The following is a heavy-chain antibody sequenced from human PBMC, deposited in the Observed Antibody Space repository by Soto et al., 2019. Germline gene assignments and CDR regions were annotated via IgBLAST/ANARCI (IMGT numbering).Heavy chain of an antibody. V-gene: IGHV4-34*01. CDR3: ARESLRFLEWLTPRYFDY. J-gene: IGHJ4*02. CDR1: GGSFSGYY. CDR2: INHSGST. Sequence: SEPLSLTCAVYGGSFSGYYWSWIRQPPGKGLEWIGEINHSGSTNYNPSLKSRVTISVDTSKNQFSLKLSSVTAADTAVYYCARESLRFLEWLTPRYFDYWGQGTLVTVSS. D-gene: IGHD3-3*01.